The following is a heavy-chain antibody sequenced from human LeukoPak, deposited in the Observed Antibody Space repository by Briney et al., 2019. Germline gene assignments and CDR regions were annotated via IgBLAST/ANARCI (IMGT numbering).Heavy chain of an antibody. CDR2: ISSSGSTI. J-gene: IGHJ6*04. CDR1: GFTFSSYE. D-gene: IGHD3-10*01. CDR3: AREFGESFHYYYGMDV. Sequence: GGSLRLSCAASGFTFSSYEMNWVRQAPGKGLEWVSYISSSGSTIYYADSVKGRFTISRDNAKNSLYLQMNSLRAEDTAVYYCAREFGESFHYYYGMDVWGKGTTVTVSS. V-gene: IGHV3-48*03.